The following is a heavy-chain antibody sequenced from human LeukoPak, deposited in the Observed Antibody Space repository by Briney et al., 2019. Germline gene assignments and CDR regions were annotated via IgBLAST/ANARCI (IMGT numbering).Heavy chain of an antibody. J-gene: IGHJ5*02. Sequence: GRSLRLSCAASGFTFSSYAMHWVRQAPGKGLEWVAVISYDGSNKYYADSVKGRFTISRDNSKNTLYLQMNSLRAEDTAVYYCAKTPGVGTWGQGTLVTVSS. CDR3: AKTPGVGT. CDR2: ISYDGSNK. CDR1: GFTFSSYA. V-gene: IGHV3-30-3*01. D-gene: IGHD7-27*01.